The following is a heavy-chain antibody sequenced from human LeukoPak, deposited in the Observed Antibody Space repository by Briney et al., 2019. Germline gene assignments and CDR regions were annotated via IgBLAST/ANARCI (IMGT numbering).Heavy chain of an antibody. Sequence: ASVKVSCKASGVTFSSYAISWVRQAPGQGLEWMGRILPILGIANYAQKFQGRVTITADKSTSTAYMELSSLRSEDAAVYYCARDPPSAAAGLPRAMGLDYWGQGTLVNVSS. CDR1: GVTFSSYA. CDR2: ILPILGIA. D-gene: IGHD6-13*01. V-gene: IGHV1-69*04. J-gene: IGHJ4*02. CDR3: ARDPPSAAAGLPRAMGLDY.